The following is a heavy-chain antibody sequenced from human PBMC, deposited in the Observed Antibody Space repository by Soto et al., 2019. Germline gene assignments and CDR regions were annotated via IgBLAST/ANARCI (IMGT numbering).Heavy chain of an antibody. Sequence: SETLSLTCTVSGDSISSTNYYWGWIRQPPGKGLEWIGNVYYNGFTYYNPSLKSRVTIFVDTSKNHFSLKLTSVTAADTAVYYCARGGPYCSGGSCYSDAWFDPWGQGTLVT. D-gene: IGHD2-15*01. CDR3: ARGGPYCSGGSCYSDAWFDP. J-gene: IGHJ5*02. CDR2: VYYNGFT. V-gene: IGHV4-39*02. CDR1: GDSISSTNYY.